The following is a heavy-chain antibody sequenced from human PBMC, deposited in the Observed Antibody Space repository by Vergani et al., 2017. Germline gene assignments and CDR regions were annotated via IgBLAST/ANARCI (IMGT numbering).Heavy chain of an antibody. Sequence: EVQLVESGGGLVQPGGSLRLSCAASGFTFSSYWMHWVRQAPGKGLVWVSRINSDGSSTSYADSVKGRFTISRDNAKNTLYLQMNSLRAEDTAVYYCARSGVAARPEVYYYYHMDVWGKGTTVTVSS. D-gene: IGHD6-6*01. CDR2: INSDGSST. J-gene: IGHJ6*03. CDR1: GFTFSSYW. CDR3: ARSGVAARPEVYYYYHMDV. V-gene: IGHV3-74*01.